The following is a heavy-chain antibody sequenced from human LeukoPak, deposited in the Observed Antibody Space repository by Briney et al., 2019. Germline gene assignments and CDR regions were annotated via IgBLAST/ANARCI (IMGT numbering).Heavy chain of an antibody. V-gene: IGHV3-7*04. CDR1: GFTFSRYW. Sequence: PGGSLRLSCAASGFTFSRYWMNWVRQAPGKGLEWVANIKEDGSEKYYVDSVKGRFTISRDNAKNSLYPQMNSLRAEDTAVYYCAREKELSSWGQGTLVTVSS. CDR2: IKEDGSEK. D-gene: IGHD3-16*02. CDR3: AREKELSS. J-gene: IGHJ4*02.